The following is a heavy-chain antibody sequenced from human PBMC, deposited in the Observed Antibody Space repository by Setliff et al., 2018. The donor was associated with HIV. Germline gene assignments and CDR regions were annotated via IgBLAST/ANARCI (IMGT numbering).Heavy chain of an antibody. V-gene: IGHV4-59*11. CDR3: AGEGYGGNSMHGFDI. CDR2: IYYNGRT. D-gene: IGHD4-17*01. CDR1: DGSISSHY. Sequence: SETLSLTCSVSDGSISSHYWSWIRQPPGKGLEWIGFIYYNGRTNYNPSLKSRVTISVDTSKNEIFLKLNSVTAADTAVYYCAGEGYGGNSMHGFDIWGQGTMVTV. J-gene: IGHJ3*02.